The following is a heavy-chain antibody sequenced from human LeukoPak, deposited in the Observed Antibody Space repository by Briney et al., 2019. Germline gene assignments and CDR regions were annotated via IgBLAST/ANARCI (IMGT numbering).Heavy chain of an antibody. V-gene: IGHV1-69*01. CDR1: GGTFSSYA. J-gene: IGHJ6*02. Sequence: SVKVSCKASGGTFSSYAISRVRQAPGQGLEWMGGIIPIFGTANYAQKFQGRVTITADESTSTAYMELSSLRSEDTAVYYCARGKPVADNYYYGMDVWGQGTTVTVSS. CDR3: ARGKPVADNYYYGMDV. CDR2: IIPIFGTA. D-gene: IGHD1-14*01.